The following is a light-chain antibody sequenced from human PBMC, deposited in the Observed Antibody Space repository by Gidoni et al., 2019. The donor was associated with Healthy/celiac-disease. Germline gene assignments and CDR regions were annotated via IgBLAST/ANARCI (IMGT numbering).Light chain of an antibody. V-gene: IGLV2-23*03. CDR2: EGS. Sequence: QSALTQPPSSSGSPVQSITISCTGASSDVGSYNLVSRYQQQPAKAPKLMIYEGSNRPSGVSYRFSGSKSGNTASLTISGLQAEDEADYYCYSYAGSSTFVVFGGGTKLTVL. CDR3: YSYAGSSTFVV. J-gene: IGLJ2*01. CDR1: SSDVGSYNL.